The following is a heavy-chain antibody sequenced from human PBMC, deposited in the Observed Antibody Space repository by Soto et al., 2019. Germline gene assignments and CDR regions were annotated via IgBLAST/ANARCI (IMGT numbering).Heavy chain of an antibody. CDR3: ARDAVPISTVTTDGDGMDV. D-gene: IGHD4-17*01. CDR2: IYYSGST. CDR1: GGSISSGDYY. Sequence: QVQLQESGPGLVKPSQTLSLTCTVSGGSISSGDYYWSWIRQPPGKGLEWIGYIYYSGSTYYNPSLKSRVTISVDTSKNQFSLKLSSVTAADTAVYYCARDAVPISTVTTDGDGMDVWGQGTTVTVSS. J-gene: IGHJ6*02. V-gene: IGHV4-30-4*01.